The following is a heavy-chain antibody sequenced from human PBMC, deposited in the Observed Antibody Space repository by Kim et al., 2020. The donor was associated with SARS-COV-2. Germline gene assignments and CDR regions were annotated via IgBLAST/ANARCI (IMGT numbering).Heavy chain of an antibody. CDR3: ARGEEEQREDGAFDI. D-gene: IGHD6-25*01. Sequence: ADSLKGRFTISRDNAKNSLYLQINSLRAEDTAVYYCARGEEEQREDGAFDIWGEGTTVTASS. J-gene: IGHJ3*02. V-gene: IGHV3-11*04.